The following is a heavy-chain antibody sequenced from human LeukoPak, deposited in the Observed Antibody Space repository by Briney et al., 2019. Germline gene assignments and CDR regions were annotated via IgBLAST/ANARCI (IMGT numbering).Heavy chain of an antibody. V-gene: IGHV4-59*01. D-gene: IGHD6-19*01. CDR1: GGSISSYY. J-gene: IGHJ5*02. CDR2: IYYSGST. Sequence: PSETLSLTCTVSGGSISSYYWSWIRQPPGEGLGWIGYIYYSGSTNYNPSLKSRVTISVDTSKNQFSLKLSSVTAADTAVYYCARDIVSAVAGRRGRWFDPWGQGTLVTVSS. CDR3: ARDIVSAVAGRRGRWFDP.